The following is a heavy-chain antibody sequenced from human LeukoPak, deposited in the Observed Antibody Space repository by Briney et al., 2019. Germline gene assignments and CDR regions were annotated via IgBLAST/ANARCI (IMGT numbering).Heavy chain of an antibody. V-gene: IGHV3-33*06. CDR2: IWYDGSNK. CDR1: GFTFSSYG. CDR3: AKVPWYYYMDV. Sequence: GRSLRLSCAASGFTFSSYGMYWVRQAPGKGLEWVAVIWYDGSNKYYADSVKGRFTISRENSKNTLYLQMNSLRAEDTAVYYCAKVPWYYYMDVWGKGTTVTVSS. J-gene: IGHJ6*03.